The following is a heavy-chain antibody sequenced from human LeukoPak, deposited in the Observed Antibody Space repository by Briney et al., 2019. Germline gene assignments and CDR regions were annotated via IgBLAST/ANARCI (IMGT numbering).Heavy chain of an antibody. D-gene: IGHD3-10*01. CDR3: ARRDAGMVRGVITD. CDR2: INSDGSST. Sequence: GGSLRLSCAASGFTFSSYWMHWVRQAPGKGLVWVSRINSDGSSTSYADSVKGRFTISRDNAKNTLYLQMNSLRAEDTAVYYCARRDAGMVRGVITDWGQGTLVTVSS. CDR1: GFTFSSYW. V-gene: IGHV3-74*01. J-gene: IGHJ4*02.